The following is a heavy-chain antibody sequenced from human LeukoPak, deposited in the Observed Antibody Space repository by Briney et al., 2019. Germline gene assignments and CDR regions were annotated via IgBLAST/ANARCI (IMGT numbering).Heavy chain of an antibody. CDR3: AKDWGIVVVPAAIDY. D-gene: IGHD2-2*01. CDR1: GFTFSNYA. V-gene: IGHV3-23*01. CDR2: INTDGSDT. J-gene: IGHJ4*02. Sequence: GGSLRLSCAASGFTFSNYAMSWVRQAPGKGLEWVSGINTDGSDTAYADSVKGRLTISRDNSKNTVYLQMNSLRAEDTAVYYCAKDWGIVVVPAAIDYWGQGTLVTVSS.